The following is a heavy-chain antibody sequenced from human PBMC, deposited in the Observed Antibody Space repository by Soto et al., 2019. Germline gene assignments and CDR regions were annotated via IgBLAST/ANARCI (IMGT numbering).Heavy chain of an antibody. J-gene: IGHJ6*02. CDR2: ISGSGGST. V-gene: IGHV3-23*01. CDR3: AKRWQLVGYGMDV. Sequence: EVQLLESGGGLVQPGGSLRLSCAASGFTFSSYAMSWVRQAPGKGLEWVSAISGSGGSTYYADSVKGRFTISRDNSKNTLYLQMNSLRAEDTAVSYCAKRWQLVGYGMDVWGQGTTVTVSS. CDR1: GFTFSSYA. D-gene: IGHD6-6*01.